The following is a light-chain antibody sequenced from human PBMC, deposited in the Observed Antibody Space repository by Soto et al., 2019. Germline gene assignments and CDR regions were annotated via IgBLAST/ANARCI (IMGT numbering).Light chain of an antibody. CDR2: GAS. V-gene: IGKV3-15*01. CDR1: QSVSSN. J-gene: IGKJ1*01. Sequence: EIVMTQSPATLSVSPGERATLSCRASQSVSSNLAWYQQKPGQAPRLLIYGASTRATGIPARFSGSGSGTEFHLTISRLQSEDFAVYYWQQYNNWPPWTFGQGTKVEIK. CDR3: QQYNNWPPWT.